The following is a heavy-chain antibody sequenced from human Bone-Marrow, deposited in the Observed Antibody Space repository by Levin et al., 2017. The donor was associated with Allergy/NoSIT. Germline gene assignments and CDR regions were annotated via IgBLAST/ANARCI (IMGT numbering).Heavy chain of an antibody. J-gene: IGHJ4*02. CDR3: ARGDFLLRYFLSGPHLDY. CDR2: INPNSGGT. D-gene: IGHD3-9*01. Sequence: ASVKVSCKASGYTFTGYYMHWVRQAPGQGLEWMGWINPNSGGTNYAQKFQGRVTMTRDTSISTAYMELSRLRSDDTAVYYCARGDFLLRYFLSGPHLDYWGQGTLVTVSS. V-gene: IGHV1-2*02. CDR1: GYTFTGYY.